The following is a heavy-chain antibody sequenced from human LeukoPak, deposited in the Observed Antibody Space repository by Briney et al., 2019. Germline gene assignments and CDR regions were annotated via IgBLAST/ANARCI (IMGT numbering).Heavy chain of an antibody. CDR3: ARAGYYESSGYRAFDI. D-gene: IGHD3-22*01. J-gene: IGHJ3*02. V-gene: IGHV3-21*01. Sequence: GGSLRLSCAASGFTFSSYSMNWVRQAPGKGLEWVSSISSSSSYIYYADSVKGRFTISRDNAKNSLYLQMNSLRAEDTAVYYCARAGYYESSGYRAFDIWGQGTMVTVSS. CDR2: ISSSSSYI. CDR1: GFTFSSYS.